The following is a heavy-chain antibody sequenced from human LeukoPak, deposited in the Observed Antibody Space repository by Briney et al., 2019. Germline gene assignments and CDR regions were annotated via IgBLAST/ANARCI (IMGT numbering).Heavy chain of an antibody. CDR3: ARHSGDILTGYPYYFDY. Sequence: TPSETLSLTCTVSGGSISSYYWSWIRQPPGKGLEWIGYIYYSGSTNYNPSLKSRVTISVDTSKNQFSLKLSSVTAADTAVYYCARHSGDILTGYPYYFDYWGQGTLVTVSS. CDR2: IYYSGST. D-gene: IGHD3-9*01. CDR1: GGSISSYY. V-gene: IGHV4-59*08. J-gene: IGHJ4*02.